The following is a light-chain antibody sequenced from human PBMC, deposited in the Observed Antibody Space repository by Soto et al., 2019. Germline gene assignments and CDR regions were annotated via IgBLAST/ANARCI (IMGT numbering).Light chain of an antibody. CDR3: SSYTTSSPVV. V-gene: IGLV2-14*01. CDR1: RSDVGGYNY. J-gene: IGLJ2*01. Sequence: QSALTQPASVSGSPGQSITISCTGTRSDVGGYNYVSWYQQHPGKAPKLMIFDVSDRPSGVSDRFSCSKSGNTASLIISGLQAEDEADYYCSSYTTSSPVVFGGGTKLTVL. CDR2: DVS.